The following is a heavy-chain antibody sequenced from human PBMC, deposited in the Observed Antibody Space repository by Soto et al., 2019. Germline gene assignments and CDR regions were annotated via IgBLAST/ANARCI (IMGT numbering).Heavy chain of an antibody. CDR2: INHSGST. CDR3: ARGTPHLNYDLRGGDGMDV. Sequence: SETLSLTCAVYGGSFSGYYWSWIRQPPGKGLEWIGEINHSGSTNYNPSLKSRVTISVDTSKNQFSLKLSSVTAADTAVYYCARGTPHLNYDLRGGDGMDVWGQGTTVTVSS. J-gene: IGHJ6*02. D-gene: IGHD3-3*01. CDR1: GGSFSGYY. V-gene: IGHV4-34*01.